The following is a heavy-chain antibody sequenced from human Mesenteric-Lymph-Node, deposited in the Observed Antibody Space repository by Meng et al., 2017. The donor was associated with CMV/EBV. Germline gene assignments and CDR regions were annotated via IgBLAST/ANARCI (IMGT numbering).Heavy chain of an antibody. CDR1: GFTFTSSA. D-gene: IGHD4-23*01. J-gene: IGHJ6*02. Sequence: SVKVSCKASGFTFTSSAVQWVRQARGQRLEWIGWIVVGSGNTNYAQKFQERVTITRDMSTSTAYMELRSLRSDDTAVYYCARDSPDYGGNSNYYYGMDVWGQGTTVTVSS. CDR3: ARDSPDYGGNSNYYYGMDV. V-gene: IGHV1-58*01. CDR2: IVVGSGNT.